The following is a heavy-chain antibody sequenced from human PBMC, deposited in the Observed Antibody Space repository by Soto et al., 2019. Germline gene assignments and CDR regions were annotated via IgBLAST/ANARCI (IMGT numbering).Heavy chain of an antibody. Sequence: EVQLVESGGGLVQPGGSLRLSCAASGFTFSSYSMNWVRQAPGKGREWVSYISSSSSTIYSADSVKGRFTISRDNAKNSLYLQMNSLRDEDTAVYYCARDPKRSGYDWGYYYYGMDVWGQGTTVTVSS. CDR2: ISSSSSTI. V-gene: IGHV3-48*02. CDR1: GFTFSSYS. CDR3: ARDPKRSGYDWGYYYYGMDV. D-gene: IGHD5-12*01. J-gene: IGHJ6*02.